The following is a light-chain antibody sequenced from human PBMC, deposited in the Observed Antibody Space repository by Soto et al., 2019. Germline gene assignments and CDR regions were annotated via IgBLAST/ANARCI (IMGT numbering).Light chain of an antibody. J-gene: IGLJ1*01. Sequence: QSVLTQPASVSGSPGQSITISCTGTSGDIGGYNSVSWYQQHPGKAPKLLIYEVNKRPSGVPDRFSGSKSGNTASLTVSGLQAEDEADYYCSSYAGSSNVFGTGTKLTVL. CDR2: EVN. CDR1: SGDIGGYNS. V-gene: IGLV2-8*01. CDR3: SSYAGSSNV.